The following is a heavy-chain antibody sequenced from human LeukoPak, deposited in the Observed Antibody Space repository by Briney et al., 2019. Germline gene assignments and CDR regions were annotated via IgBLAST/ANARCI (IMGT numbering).Heavy chain of an antibody. CDR2: IIPIFGTA. V-gene: IGHV1-69*13. Sequence: GASVKVSCTASGGTFSSYAISWVRQAPGQGLEWMGGIIPIFGTANYAQKFQGRVTITADESTSTAYMELSSLRSEDTAVYYCARGALGPSSGILYYFDYWGQGTLVTVSS. D-gene: IGHD3-22*01. CDR1: GGTFSSYA. CDR3: ARGALGPSSGILYYFDY. J-gene: IGHJ4*02.